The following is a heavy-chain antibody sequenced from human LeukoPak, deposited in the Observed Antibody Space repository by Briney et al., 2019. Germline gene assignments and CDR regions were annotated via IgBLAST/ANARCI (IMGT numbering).Heavy chain of an antibody. D-gene: IGHD1-26*01. Sequence: PSETLSLTCTVSGGSIGSSSYYWGWIRQPPGKGLEWIGSIYYSGSTYYNPSLKSRVTISVDTSKNQFSLKLSSVTAADTAVYYCARELGAELDYWGQGTLVTVSS. J-gene: IGHJ4*02. CDR2: IYYSGST. CDR3: ARELGAELDY. V-gene: IGHV4-39*07. CDR1: GGSIGSSSYY.